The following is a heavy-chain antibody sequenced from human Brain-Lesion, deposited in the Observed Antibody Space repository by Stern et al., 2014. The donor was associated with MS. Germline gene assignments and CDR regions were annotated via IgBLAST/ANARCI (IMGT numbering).Heavy chain of an antibody. Sequence: EVQLVESGGGLVQPGGSLRLSCAASGFTFNSYAMSWVRQAPGKGLEWVSSIIGSGVGTSYAHSVKGRFTISRDNSKNTLYLQMNSLRAEDTAVYYCAKGPYYDILTGISAYPDLDYWGQGTLITVSS. J-gene: IGHJ4*02. CDR3: AKGPYYDILTGISAYPDLDY. CDR2: IIGSGVGT. CDR1: GFTFNSYA. D-gene: IGHD3-9*01. V-gene: IGHV3-23*04.